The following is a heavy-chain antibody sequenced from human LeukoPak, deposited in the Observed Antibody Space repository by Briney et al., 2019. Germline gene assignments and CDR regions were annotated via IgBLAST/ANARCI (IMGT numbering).Heavy chain of an antibody. CDR2: INHSGST. CDR3: ARGAHITIFGVVIIREYFQH. V-gene: IGHV4-34*01. Sequence: SETLPLTCAVYGGSFSGYYWSWIRQPPGKGLEWIGEINHSGSTNYNPSLKSRVTISVDTSKNQFSLKLSSVTAADTAVYYCARGAHITIFGVVIIREYFQHWGQGTLVTVSS. CDR1: GGSFSGYY. J-gene: IGHJ1*01. D-gene: IGHD3-3*01.